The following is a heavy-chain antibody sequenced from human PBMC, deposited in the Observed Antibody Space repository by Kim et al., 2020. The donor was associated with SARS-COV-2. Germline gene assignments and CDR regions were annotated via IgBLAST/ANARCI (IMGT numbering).Heavy chain of an antibody. V-gene: IGHV4-4*02. CDR3: ARATTMRLHALDV. Sequence: SETLSLTCVVSGDSISNTNWWSWVRQPPGKGLEWIGEIYHSGTTNYTPSLRSRVTISVDKSKNQFSLKMNSVTAADTAVYYCARATTMRLHALDVWGHGTLVTVSS. D-gene: IGHD3-22*01. CDR1: GDSISNTNW. J-gene: IGHJ3*01. CDR2: IYHSGTT.